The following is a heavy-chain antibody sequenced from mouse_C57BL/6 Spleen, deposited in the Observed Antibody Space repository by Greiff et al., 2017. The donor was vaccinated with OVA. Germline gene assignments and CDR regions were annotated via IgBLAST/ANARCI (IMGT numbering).Heavy chain of an antibody. CDR1: GYAFSSSW. D-gene: IGHD1-1*01. Sequence: QVQLQQSGPELVKPGASVKISCKASGYAFSSSWMNWVKQRPGKGLEWIGRIYPGDGDTNYNGKFKGKATLTADKSSSTAYMQLSSLTSEDSAVYFCARSITTVVEGTFDYWGQGTTLTVSS. V-gene: IGHV1-82*01. J-gene: IGHJ2*01. CDR2: IYPGDGDT. CDR3: ARSITTVVEGTFDY.